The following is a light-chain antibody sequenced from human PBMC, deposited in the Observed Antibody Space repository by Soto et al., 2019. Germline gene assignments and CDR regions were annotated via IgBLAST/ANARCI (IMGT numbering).Light chain of an antibody. CDR1: SSDVGGYNY. Sequence: LTQPASVSGSPGQSITISCTGISSDVGGYNYVSWYQQHPGKAPKLMIYEVSNRPSGVSNRFSGSKSGNTASLTISGLQAEEEADYYCSSYTSSRNVFGIGTKLTV. J-gene: IGLJ1*01. CDR2: EVS. V-gene: IGLV2-14*01. CDR3: SSYTSSRNV.